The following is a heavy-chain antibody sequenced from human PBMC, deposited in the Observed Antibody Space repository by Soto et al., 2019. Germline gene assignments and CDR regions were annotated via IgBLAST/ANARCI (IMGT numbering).Heavy chain of an antibody. D-gene: IGHD6-6*01. CDR3: ARDLDSSSLYYYYGMDV. V-gene: IGHV1-69*13. CDR2: IIPLFGIA. J-gene: IGHJ6*02. CDR1: GGTFSQFA. Sequence: GASVKVSCKASGGTFSQFAVSWVRQAPGQGLEWMGGIIPLFGIAKCAPKFEDRVTIIADDSTNTASMDLSGLRSEDTAVYYCARDLDSSSLYYYYGMDVWDQGTTVTVS.